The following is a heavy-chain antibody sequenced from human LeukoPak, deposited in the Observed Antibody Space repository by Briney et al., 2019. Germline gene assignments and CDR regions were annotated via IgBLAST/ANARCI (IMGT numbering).Heavy chain of an antibody. CDR1: GFTFGSYP. Sequence: PGGSLGLSVPAPGFTFGSYPIGGVRQAPGKGRGGVSGISGSSGSTYYADSVKGRFTISRDNSKNTLYLQMNSLRAEDTAVYYCAKRSGSSGWYVPCDYWGQGTLVTVSS. D-gene: IGHD6-19*01. CDR3: AKRSGSSGWYVPCDY. CDR2: ISGSSGST. J-gene: IGHJ4*02. V-gene: IGHV3-23*01.